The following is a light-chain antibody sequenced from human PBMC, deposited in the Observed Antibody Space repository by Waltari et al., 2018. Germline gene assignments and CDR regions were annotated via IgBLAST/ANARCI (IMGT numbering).Light chain of an antibody. J-gene: IGLJ2*01. Sequence: QSALTQPASVSGSPGQSVTIFCTGTSNAVGGYNSVTCYQEHPGQAPRVIIYDVSDRPSGVSDRFSGSKSGNTASLTISGLQAEDEADYYCSSQSSNNVVLFGGGTKLTVL. CDR2: DVS. CDR3: SSQSSNNVVL. CDR1: SNAVGGYNS. V-gene: IGLV2-14*01.